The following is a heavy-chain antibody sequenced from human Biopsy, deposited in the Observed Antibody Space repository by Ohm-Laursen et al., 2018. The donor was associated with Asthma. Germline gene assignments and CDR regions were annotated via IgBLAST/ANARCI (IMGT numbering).Heavy chain of an antibody. J-gene: IGHJ4*02. CDR1: GFTLDDYG. V-gene: IGHV3-20*01. D-gene: IGHD6-19*01. CDR3: GRDMGGFGSGWFPVEF. CDR2: INWNGGST. Sequence: SLRLSCAAPGFTLDDYGMSWVRQAPGKGLDWVSGINWNGGSTGYADSVKGRFTISRDNAKNSLYLQMNSLRAEDTALYHCGRDMGGFGSGWFPVEFWGQGTLVTVSS.